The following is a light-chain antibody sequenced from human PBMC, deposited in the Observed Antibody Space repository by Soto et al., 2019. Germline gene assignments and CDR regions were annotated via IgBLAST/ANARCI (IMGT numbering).Light chain of an antibody. CDR2: DVS. CDR3: CSYAGTFYV. J-gene: IGLJ1*01. V-gene: IGLV2-11*01. CDR1: SSDFGGYNY. Sequence: QSVLTQPPSASGSPGRSVTISCTGTSSDFGGYNYVSWYQHHPGKAPKLMIYDVSERPSGVPDRFSGSKSGNTASLTISGLQAEDEADYYCCSYAGTFYVFGTGTKVTVL.